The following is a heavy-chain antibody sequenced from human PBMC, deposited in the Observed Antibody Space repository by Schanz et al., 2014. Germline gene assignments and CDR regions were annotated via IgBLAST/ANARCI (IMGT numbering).Heavy chain of an antibody. Sequence: QVHLVQSGAEVKKPGSSVKVSCKASGGTFSSDTFSWVRQAPGQGLEWMGRIIPILGIANYAQKFQGRVTITADTSTSTAYMELRNLRSDDTAVYYCARAKRFGDMDVWGQGTTVTVSS. CDR1: GGTFSSDT. D-gene: IGHD3-10*01. V-gene: IGHV1-69*02. J-gene: IGHJ6*02. CDR3: ARAKRFGDMDV. CDR2: IIPILGIA.